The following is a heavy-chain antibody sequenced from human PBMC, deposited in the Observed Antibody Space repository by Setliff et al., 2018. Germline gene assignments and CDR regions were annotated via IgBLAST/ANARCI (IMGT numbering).Heavy chain of an antibody. J-gene: IGHJ4*02. D-gene: IGHD2-15*01. Sequence: PGGSLRLSCAASGFTFSSYGMHWVRQAPGKGLEWVSSISSRSTYIYYADSVKGRFTISRDNANNSLYLQMNSLRAEDTAMYYCARFACNGGSCYLSASDHWGQGALVTVSS. V-gene: IGHV3-21*06. CDR2: ISSRSTYI. CDR3: ARFACNGGSCYLSASDH. CDR1: GFTFSSYG.